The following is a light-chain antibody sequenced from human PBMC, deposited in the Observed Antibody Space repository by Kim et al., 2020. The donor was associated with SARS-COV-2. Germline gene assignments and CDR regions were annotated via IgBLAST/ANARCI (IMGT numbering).Light chain of an antibody. Sequence: APSASIGDRVTITCRASQSISNWLAWYQQKPGKAPKVLIYTTSDLQSGVPSRFSGGGSGTEFTLTLSSLQADDFASYFYQRHNSYFGGGTKVDIK. J-gene: IGKJ4*01. V-gene: IGKV1-5*01. CDR1: QSISNW. CDR2: TTS. CDR3: QRHNSY.